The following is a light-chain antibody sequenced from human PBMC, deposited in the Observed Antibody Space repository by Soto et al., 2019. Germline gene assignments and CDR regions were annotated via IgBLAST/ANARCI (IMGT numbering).Light chain of an antibody. CDR3: QQRYSWPVT. Sequence: EIVLTQSPATLSLSPGERATLSCRASQSITNYLGWYQQNPGQAPRLLIYATSHRATGIPARFSGSGSGTDFTLTISSLEPEDFSVYYCQQRYSWPVTFGQGTRLEIK. CDR1: QSITNY. V-gene: IGKV3-11*01. J-gene: IGKJ5*01. CDR2: ATS.